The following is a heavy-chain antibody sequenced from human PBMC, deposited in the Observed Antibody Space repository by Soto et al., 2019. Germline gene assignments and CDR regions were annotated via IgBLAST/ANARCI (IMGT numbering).Heavy chain of an antibody. J-gene: IGHJ4*02. D-gene: IGHD3-10*01. CDR1: GFTVSSNY. CDR2: IYSGGST. CDR3: ARDQAGSGLGIDY. V-gene: IGHV3-66*01. Sequence: EVQLVESGGGLVQPGGSLRLSCAASGFTVSSNYMSWVRQAPGKGLEWVSIIYSGGSTYYADSVKGSFTISRDNSKNTLYLQMNRLRAEDTAVYYCARDQAGSGLGIDYWGQGTLVTVSS.